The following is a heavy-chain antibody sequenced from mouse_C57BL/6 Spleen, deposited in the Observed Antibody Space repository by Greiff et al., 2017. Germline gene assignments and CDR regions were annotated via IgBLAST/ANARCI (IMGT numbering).Heavy chain of an antibody. Sequence: QVQLKQPGAELVKPGASVKLSCKASGYTFTSYWMHWVKQRPGQGLEWIGMIHPNSGSTNYNEKFKSKATLTVDKSSSTAYMQLSSLTSEDSAVYYCARYRVYYDCDAYYAMDYWGQGTSVTVSS. J-gene: IGHJ4*01. CDR3: ARYRVYYDCDAYYAMDY. CDR1: GYTFTSYW. V-gene: IGHV1-64*01. CDR2: IHPNSGST. D-gene: IGHD2-4*01.